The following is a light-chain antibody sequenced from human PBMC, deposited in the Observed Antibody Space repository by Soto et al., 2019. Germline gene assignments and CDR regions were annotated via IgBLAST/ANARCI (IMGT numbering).Light chain of an antibody. CDR3: SSYTTGGSYV. J-gene: IGLJ1*01. CDR2: DVS. CDR1: SSDVGGYNS. Sequence: QSALTQPASVSGSPGLSIAIPCTGTSSDVGGYNSVSWYQQHPGKAPKLMIYDVSNRPSGVSNRFSGSKSGNTASLTISGLQAEDEGDYYCSSYTTGGSYVFGTGTKLTVL. V-gene: IGLV2-14*01.